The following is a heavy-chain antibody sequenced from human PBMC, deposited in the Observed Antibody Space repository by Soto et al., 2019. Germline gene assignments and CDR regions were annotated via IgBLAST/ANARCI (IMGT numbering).Heavy chain of an antibody. Sequence: GSLRLSCAASGFTFSSYGMHWVRQAPGKGLEWVAVISYDGSNKYYADSVKGRFTISRDNSKNTLYLQMNSLRAEDTAVYYCAKSELNSSGYWDAFDIWGQGTMVTVSS. V-gene: IGHV3-30*18. J-gene: IGHJ3*02. CDR3: AKSELNSSGYWDAFDI. CDR2: ISYDGSNK. CDR1: GFTFSSYG. D-gene: IGHD3-22*01.